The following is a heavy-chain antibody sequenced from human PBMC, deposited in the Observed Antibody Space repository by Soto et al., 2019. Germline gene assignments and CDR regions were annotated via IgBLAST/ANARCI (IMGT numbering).Heavy chain of an antibody. D-gene: IGHD2-2*01. J-gene: IGHJ5*02. CDR2: IYHSGST. Sequence: SETLSLTCGVSGGSISSRNWWSWVRQPPGKGLEWIGEIYHSGSTNYNPSLKSRVTISVDKSKNQFSLKLSSVTAADTAVYYCARVRGNQLLGWFDPWGQGTLVTVSS. V-gene: IGHV4-4*02. CDR1: GGSISSRNW. CDR3: ARVRGNQLLGWFDP.